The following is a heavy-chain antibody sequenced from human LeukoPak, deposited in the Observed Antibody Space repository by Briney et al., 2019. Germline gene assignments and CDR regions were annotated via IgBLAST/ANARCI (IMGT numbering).Heavy chain of an antibody. CDR3: ATPLELSGSYLEEEGGFDY. CDR1: GYTFTSYD. D-gene: IGHD1-26*01. CDR2: MNPNSGNT. J-gene: IGHJ4*02. Sequence: GASVKVSCKASGYTFTSYDINWVRQATGQGLEWMGWMNPNSGNTGYAQKFQGRVTITADESTSTAYMELSSLRSDDTAVYYCATPLELSGSYLEEEGGFDYWGQGTLVTVSS. V-gene: IGHV1-8*03.